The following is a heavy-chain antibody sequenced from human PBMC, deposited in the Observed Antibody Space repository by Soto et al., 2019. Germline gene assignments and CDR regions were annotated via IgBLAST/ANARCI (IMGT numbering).Heavy chain of an antibody. CDR1: GFTFNDYY. Sequence: QVQLVESGGGLVKPGGSLRLSCVASGFTFNDYYMSWIRQAPGKGLEWVSYISSSSGHTNYADSVKGRFTISRDNARNSLYLQMNSLRAEDTAVYYCARGGTTVTDFWGQGTLVTVSS. D-gene: IGHD4-17*01. CDR3: ARGGTTVTDF. CDR2: ISSSSGHT. V-gene: IGHV3-11*06. J-gene: IGHJ4*02.